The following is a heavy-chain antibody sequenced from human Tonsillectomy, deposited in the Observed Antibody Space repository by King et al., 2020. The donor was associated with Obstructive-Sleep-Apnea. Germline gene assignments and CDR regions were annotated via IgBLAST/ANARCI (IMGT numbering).Heavy chain of an antibody. CDR3: AREESAYYGAGPMDV. CDR2: IYTSGST. Sequence: VQLQESGPGLVKPSETLSLTCSVSGGSMSSFYWIRIRQAAGKGLEWIGRIYTSGSTNYNPSLKRRVTLSVDTSNNQISLKLSSVTAADTAVYYCAREESAYYGAGPMDVWGQGTTVTVSS. V-gene: IGHV4-4*07. CDR1: GGSMSSFY. J-gene: IGHJ6*02. D-gene: IGHD3-10*01.